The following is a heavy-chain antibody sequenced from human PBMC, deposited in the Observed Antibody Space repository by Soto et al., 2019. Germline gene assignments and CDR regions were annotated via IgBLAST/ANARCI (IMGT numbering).Heavy chain of an antibody. CDR3: AKDRGRTRWLQFGYFDY. Sequence: GGSLRLSCAASGFTFSSYGMHWVRQAPGKGLEWVAVISYDGSNKYYADSVKGRFTISRDNSKNTLYLQMNSLRAEDTAVYYCAKDRGRTRWLQFGYFDYWGQGTLVTVSS. D-gene: IGHD5-12*01. V-gene: IGHV3-30*18. CDR2: ISYDGSNK. J-gene: IGHJ4*02. CDR1: GFTFSSYG.